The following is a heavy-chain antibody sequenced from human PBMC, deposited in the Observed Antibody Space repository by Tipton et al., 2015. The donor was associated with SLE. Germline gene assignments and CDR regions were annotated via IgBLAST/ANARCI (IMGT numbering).Heavy chain of an antibody. CDR1: GFTVSSNY. Sequence: QLVQSGGGLVQPGGSLRLSCAASGFTVSSNYMSWVRQAPGKGLEWVSVIYSGGSTYYADSVKCRFTISRHNSKNTLYLQMNSLRAEDTAVYYCAVAIDSSSWQCPYYFDYWGQGTLVTVSS. D-gene: IGHD6-13*01. J-gene: IGHJ4*02. V-gene: IGHV3-53*04. CDR2: IYSGGST. CDR3: AVAIDSSSWQCPYYFDY.